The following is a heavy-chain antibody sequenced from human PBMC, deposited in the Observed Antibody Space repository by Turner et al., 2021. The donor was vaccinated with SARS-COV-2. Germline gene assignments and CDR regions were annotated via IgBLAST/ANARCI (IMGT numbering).Heavy chain of an antibody. D-gene: IGHD1-26*01. V-gene: IGHV3-30*18. CDR1: GFTFSSYG. Sequence: QVRLVESGGGVVWPGRCVRRSCAAPGFTFSSYGMHWVRQAPGKGVAWVGVIIYDGSNKYYADSVKGIFTISRDNSKNTLYLQMNSLRAEDTAVYYCAKVCRWELRGGIDIWGQGTMVTVSS. J-gene: IGHJ3*02. CDR2: IIYDGSNK. CDR3: AKVCRWELRGGIDI.